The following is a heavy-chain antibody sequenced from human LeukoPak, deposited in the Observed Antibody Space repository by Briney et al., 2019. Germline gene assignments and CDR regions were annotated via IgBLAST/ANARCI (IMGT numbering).Heavy chain of an antibody. V-gene: IGHV3-21*04. CDR2: ISSSSSYI. CDR1: GFTFSSYT. CDR3: AKASDSSGYCFDY. J-gene: IGHJ4*02. D-gene: IGHD3-22*01. Sequence: PGGSLRLSCAASGFTFSSYTMNWVRQAPGKGLEWVSSISSSSSYIYYAGSVKGRFTISRDNAKNSLYLQMNSLRAEDMALYYCAKASDSSGYCFDYWGQGTLVTVSS.